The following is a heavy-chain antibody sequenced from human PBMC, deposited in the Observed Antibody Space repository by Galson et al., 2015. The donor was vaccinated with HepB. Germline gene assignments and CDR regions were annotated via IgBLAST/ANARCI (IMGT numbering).Heavy chain of an antibody. D-gene: IGHD6-13*01. J-gene: IGHJ5*02. V-gene: IGHV1-2*04. Sequence: SVKVSCKASGYTFTGYYMHWMRQAPGQGLEWMGWINPNSGGTNYAQKFQGWVTMTRDTSISTAYMELSRLRSDDTAVYYCARGGSSWFTWWFDPWGQGTLVTVSS. CDR2: INPNSGGT. CDR3: ARGGSSWFTWWFDP. CDR1: GYTFTGYY.